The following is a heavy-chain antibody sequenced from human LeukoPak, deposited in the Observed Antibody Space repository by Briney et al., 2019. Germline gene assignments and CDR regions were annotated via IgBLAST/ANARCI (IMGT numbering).Heavy chain of an antibody. D-gene: IGHD2/OR15-2a*01. CDR2: IYYSGRT. J-gene: IGHJ3*02. V-gene: IGHV4-39*01. Sequence: SETLSLTCSVSGGSISSSSYYWGWIRQPPGKGLEWIGSIYYSGRTYYNPSLKSRVTISVDTSKSHFSLKLSSVTAADTAVYYCARHNKAFDIWGQGTMVTVSS. CDR3: ARHNKAFDI. CDR1: GGSISSSSYY.